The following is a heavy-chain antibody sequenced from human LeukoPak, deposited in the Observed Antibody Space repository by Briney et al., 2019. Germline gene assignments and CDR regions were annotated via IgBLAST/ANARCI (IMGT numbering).Heavy chain of an antibody. Sequence: GGSLRLSCAASGFAFSGYGMHWVRQAPGKGLEWVAFIQYDGSNKYYTDSVKGRFTISRDTSKSTLYLQMNSLRAEDTAVYYCAKDNDFWSGYYLDYWGQGTLVTVSS. CDR1: GFAFSGYG. CDR3: AKDNDFWSGYYLDY. CDR2: IQYDGSNK. V-gene: IGHV3-30*02. J-gene: IGHJ4*02. D-gene: IGHD3-3*01.